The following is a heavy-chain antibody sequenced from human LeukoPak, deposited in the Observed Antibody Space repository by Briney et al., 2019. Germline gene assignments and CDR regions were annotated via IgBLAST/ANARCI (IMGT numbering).Heavy chain of an antibody. D-gene: IGHD3-22*01. CDR2: IIPSGGST. Sequence: ASVKVSCKASGYTFTSYYMHWVRQAPGQGLEWMGIIIPSGGSTSYAQKFQGRVTMTRDTSTSTVYMELSSLRSEDTAVYYCAKEYYYDSSGHGSVDYWGQGTLVTVSS. CDR3: AKEYYYDSSGHGSVDY. V-gene: IGHV1-46*01. CDR1: GYTFTSYY. J-gene: IGHJ4*02.